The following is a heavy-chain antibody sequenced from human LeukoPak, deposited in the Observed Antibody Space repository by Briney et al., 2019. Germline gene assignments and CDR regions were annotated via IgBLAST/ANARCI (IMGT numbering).Heavy chain of an antibody. CDR1: GFTFSSYG. D-gene: IGHD3-3*01. V-gene: IGHV3-30*18. J-gene: IGHJ4*02. CDR2: ISYDGSNK. CDR3: AKDFMRITIFGVLIPPGVY. Sequence: GRSLRLSCAASGFTFSSYGMHWVRQAPGKGLEWVALISYDGSNKYYADSVKGRFTISRDNSKNTLYLQMNSLRVEDTAVYYCAKDFMRITIFGVLIPPGVYWGQGTLVTVSS.